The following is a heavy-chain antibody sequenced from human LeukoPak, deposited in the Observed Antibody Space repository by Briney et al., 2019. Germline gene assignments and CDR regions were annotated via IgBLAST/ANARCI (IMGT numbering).Heavy chain of an antibody. CDR2: IKQDGSDK. CDR1: GFTFSNYW. CDR3: AREWRDKIFGVVMGHWFDP. J-gene: IGHJ5*02. V-gene: IGHV3-7*01. Sequence: PGGSLRLSCAASGFTFSNYWMSWVRQAPGKGLEWVANIKQDGSDKYYVDSMKGRFTISRDNAKNSLYLQMNSLRVEDTAVYYCAREWRDKIFGVVMGHWFDPWGQGTPVTVSS. D-gene: IGHD3-3*01.